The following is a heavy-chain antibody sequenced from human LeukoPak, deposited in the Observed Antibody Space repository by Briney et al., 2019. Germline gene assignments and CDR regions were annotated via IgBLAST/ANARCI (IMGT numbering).Heavy chain of an antibody. Sequence: SETLSLTCSVSGGSIRGYYWSWIRQPAGKRLEWMGRIDGSGSTHYNPSFESRVTMSGDTSKNRFSLKLSSVTAADTAVYYCARDSKAVDGSGDFDYWGQGTLVTVSS. V-gene: IGHV4-4*07. CDR2: IDGSGST. CDR3: ARDSKAVDGSGDFDY. CDR1: GGSIRGYY. D-gene: IGHD6-13*01. J-gene: IGHJ4*02.